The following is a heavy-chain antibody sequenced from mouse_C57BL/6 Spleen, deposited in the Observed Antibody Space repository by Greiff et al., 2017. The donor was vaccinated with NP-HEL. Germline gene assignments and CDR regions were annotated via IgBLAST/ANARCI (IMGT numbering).Heavy chain of an antibody. CDR3: ASSYYDYLFAY. V-gene: IGHV3-1*01. CDR2: ISYSGST. Sequence: EVKLQESGPGMVKPSQSLSLTCTVTGYSITSGYDWHWIRHFPGNKLEWMGYISYSGSTNYNPSLKSRISITHDTSKNHFFLKLNSVTTEDTATYYCASSYYDYLFAYWGQGTLVTVSA. J-gene: IGHJ3*01. CDR1: GYSITSGYD. D-gene: IGHD2-4*01.